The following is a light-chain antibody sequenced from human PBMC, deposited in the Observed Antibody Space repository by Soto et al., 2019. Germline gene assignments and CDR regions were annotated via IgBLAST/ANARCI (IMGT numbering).Light chain of an antibody. J-gene: IGKJ1*01. V-gene: IGKV3-20*01. Sequence: EIVLTQSPGTLSLSPGERATLSCRASQSVSSSSLAWYQQKPGQAPRLLIYGASSRATGIPDRFSGSGSGTDFTLTISRLEPEDFAVYYCQQYGSSSLTFGQGTKVDIK. CDR1: QSVSSSS. CDR2: GAS. CDR3: QQYGSSSLT.